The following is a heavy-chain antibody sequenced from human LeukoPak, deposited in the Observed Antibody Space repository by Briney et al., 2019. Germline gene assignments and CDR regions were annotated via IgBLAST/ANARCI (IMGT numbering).Heavy chain of an antibody. CDR1: GFTFSSYS. Sequence: GGCLRLSCAASGFTFSSYSMNWVRQAPGKGLEWVSYISSSSSTIYYAGSVKGRFTISRDNAKNSLFLQMNSLRAEDTAVYYCARSRGSSGSYPFDYWGQGTLVTVSS. D-gene: IGHD1-26*01. CDR2: ISSSSSTI. J-gene: IGHJ4*02. V-gene: IGHV3-48*01. CDR3: ARSRGSSGSYPFDY.